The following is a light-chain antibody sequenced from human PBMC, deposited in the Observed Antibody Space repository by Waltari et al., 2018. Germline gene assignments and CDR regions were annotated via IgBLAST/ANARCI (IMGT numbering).Light chain of an antibody. V-gene: IGLV3-19*01. Sequence: SSDLTQDPSLSVALGQTVRITCQGDSLRRYYASWYQQRPGQAPILVLYGPDNRPSGIPDRFSGSTSGNTASLTITGAQAEDEADYYCNSRDSSGNHWVFGGGTKLTVL. CDR1: SLRRYY. CDR3: NSRDSSGNHWV. J-gene: IGLJ3*02. CDR2: GPD.